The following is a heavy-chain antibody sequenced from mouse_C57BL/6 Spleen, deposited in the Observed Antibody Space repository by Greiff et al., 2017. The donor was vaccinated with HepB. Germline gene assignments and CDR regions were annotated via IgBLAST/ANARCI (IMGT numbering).Heavy chain of an antibody. CDR2: IYPGDGDT. CDR3: ADYHWYFDV. J-gene: IGHJ1*03. D-gene: IGHD2-4*01. CDR1: GYAFSSSW. V-gene: IGHV1-82*01. Sequence: VKLQQSGPELVKPGASVKISCKASGYAFSSSWMNWVKQRPGKGLEWIGRIYPGDGDTNYNGKFKGKATLTADKSSSTAYMQLSSLTSEDSAVYFCADYHWYFDVWGTGTTVTVSS.